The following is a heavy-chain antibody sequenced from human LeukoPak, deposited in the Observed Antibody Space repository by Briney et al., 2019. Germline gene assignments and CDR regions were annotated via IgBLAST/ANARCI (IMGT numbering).Heavy chain of an antibody. CDR1: GDSVSSNSAA. V-gene: IGHV6-1*01. CDR3: ARGYSSSWRTDYYGMDV. CDR2: TYYRSKWYN. J-gene: IGHJ6*02. D-gene: IGHD6-13*01. Sequence: SQTLSLTCVISGDSVSSNSAAWNWIRQSPSRGLEWLGRTYYRSKWYNDYAVSVKSRITINPDTSKNQFSLQLNSVTPEDTAVYYCARGYSSSWRTDYYGMDVWGQGTTVTVSS.